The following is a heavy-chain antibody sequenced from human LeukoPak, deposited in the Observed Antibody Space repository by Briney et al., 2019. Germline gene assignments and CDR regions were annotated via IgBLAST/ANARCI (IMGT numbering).Heavy chain of an antibody. CDR1: GDSISTYY. V-gene: IGHV4-59*01. J-gene: IGHJ4*02. CDR3: ARLRWQLVGPYFPY. Sequence: TSETLSLTCSFSGDSISTYYWSWIRQSPGKGLEWIGHIYSIGNTTNNSSLKIRVPISVATPKSKFSLRLSSVTPPDTALYSSARLRWQLVGPYFPYWGQGILVTVSS. D-gene: IGHD4-23*01. CDR2: IYSIGNT.